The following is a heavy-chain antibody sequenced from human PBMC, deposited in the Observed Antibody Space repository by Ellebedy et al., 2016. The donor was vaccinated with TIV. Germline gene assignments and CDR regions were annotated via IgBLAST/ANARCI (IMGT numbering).Heavy chain of an antibody. V-gene: IGHV5-51*01. CDR3: ARQQQWRTVGMDV. J-gene: IGHJ6*02. CDR2: IYPGDSDT. CDR1: GYSFTTFW. Sequence: GESLKISXKGSGYSFTTFWIGWVRQMPGKGLEWMGIIYPGDSDTRYSPPFQGQVTISADKSINTAYLQWSSLRASDTAMYYCARQQQWRTVGMDVWGQGTTVTVSS. D-gene: IGHD6-19*01.